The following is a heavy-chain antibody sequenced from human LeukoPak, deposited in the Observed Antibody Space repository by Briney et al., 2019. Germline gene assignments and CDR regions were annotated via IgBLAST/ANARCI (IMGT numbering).Heavy chain of an antibody. CDR3: ARGKDHDFWNPFDH. J-gene: IGHJ4*02. V-gene: IGHV3-23*01. CDR1: GFTFSSYS. Sequence: GGSLRLSCAASGFTFSSYSMNWVRQAPGKGLEWVSGIDGSGGRPPSADSVKGRFTISRDISKNTLYLQMDSLRAEDTAAYYCARGKDHDFWNPFDHWGQGTLVTVSS. CDR2: IDGSGGRP. D-gene: IGHD3-3*01.